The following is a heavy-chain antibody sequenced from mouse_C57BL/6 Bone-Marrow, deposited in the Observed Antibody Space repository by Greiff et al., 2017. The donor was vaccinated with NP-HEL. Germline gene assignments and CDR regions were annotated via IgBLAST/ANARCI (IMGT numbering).Heavy chain of an antibody. V-gene: IGHV1-81*01. D-gene: IGHD1-2*01. CDR3: ARCRLWYFDV. Sequence: QVHVKQSGAELARPGASVKLSCKASGYTFTSYGISWVKQRTGQGLEWIGEIYPRSGNTYYNEKFKGKATLTADKSSSTAYMELRSLTSEDSAVYFCARCRLWYFDVWGTGTTVTVSS. CDR2: IYPRSGNT. CDR1: GYTFTSYG. J-gene: IGHJ1*03.